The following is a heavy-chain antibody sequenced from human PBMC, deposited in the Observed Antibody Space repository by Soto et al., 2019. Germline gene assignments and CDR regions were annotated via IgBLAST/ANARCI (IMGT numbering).Heavy chain of an antibody. Sequence: SVKVSCKASGGTFSSYAISWVRQAPGQGLEWMGGIIPIFGTANYAQKFQGRVTITADESTSTAYMELSSLRSEDTAVYYCARDPGVHYDFWSGYPNYYYYYGMDVWGQGTRVTVSS. CDR3: ARDPGVHYDFWSGYPNYYYYYGMDV. V-gene: IGHV1-69*13. J-gene: IGHJ6*02. CDR1: GGTFSSYA. D-gene: IGHD3-3*01. CDR2: IIPIFGTA.